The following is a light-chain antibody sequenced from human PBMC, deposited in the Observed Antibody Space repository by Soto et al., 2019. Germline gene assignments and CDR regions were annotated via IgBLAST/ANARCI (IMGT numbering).Light chain of an antibody. J-gene: IGKJ2*01. CDR2: AAS. CDR3: QQSSNIPYT. CDR1: QTISSY. V-gene: IGKV1-39*01. Sequence: DIQMTQSPSSLSASVGDRVTITCRASQTISSYLNWYQQSPGKAPKLLIYAASSLQSGVPSRFSGSGSGTDFTLTISSLQPEDVATYYCQQSSNIPYTFGQGTKLEIK.